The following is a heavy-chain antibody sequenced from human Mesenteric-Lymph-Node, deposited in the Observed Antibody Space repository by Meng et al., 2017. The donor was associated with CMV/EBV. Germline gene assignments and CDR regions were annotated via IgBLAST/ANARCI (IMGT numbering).Heavy chain of an antibody. Sequence: QVQLVQSRAGVGKPGASVMFSCKASGYTFTDFYIHWVRQAPGQRLEWMGRINPNSGVSNSAQNFQGRVTMTRDTSISTAYMELGRLTSDDTAVYYCARDNVNPEGFDPWGQGTLVTVSS. CDR1: GYTFTDFY. CDR2: INPNSGVS. J-gene: IGHJ5*02. CDR3: ARDNVNPEGFDP. V-gene: IGHV1-2*06. D-gene: IGHD2/OR15-2a*01.